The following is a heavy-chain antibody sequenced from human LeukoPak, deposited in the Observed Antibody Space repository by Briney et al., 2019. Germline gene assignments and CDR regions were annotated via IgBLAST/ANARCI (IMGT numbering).Heavy chain of an antibody. J-gene: IGHJ4*02. Sequence: GGSLRLPCAASGFTFSSYSMNWVRQAPGKGLEWVSSISSSSSYIYYADSVKGRFTISRDNAKNSLYLQMNSLRAEDTAVYYCARDLWFGEGDYWGQGTLVTVSS. CDR1: GFTFSSYS. CDR2: ISSSSSYI. CDR3: ARDLWFGEGDY. D-gene: IGHD3-10*01. V-gene: IGHV3-21*01.